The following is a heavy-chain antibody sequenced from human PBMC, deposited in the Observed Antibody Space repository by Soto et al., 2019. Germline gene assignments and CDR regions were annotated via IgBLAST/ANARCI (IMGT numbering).Heavy chain of an antibody. D-gene: IGHD5-12*01. Sequence: SETLSLTCTVSGGSLSSGDYYWSWIRQPPGKGLEWIGYIYYSGSTYYNPSLKSRVTISVDTSKNQFSLKLSSVTAADTAVYYCANYKPSGYYYYYGMDVWGQGTTVTVSS. V-gene: IGHV4-30-4*01. CDR2: IYYSGST. CDR3: ANYKPSGYYYYYGMDV. J-gene: IGHJ6*02. CDR1: GGSLSSGDYY.